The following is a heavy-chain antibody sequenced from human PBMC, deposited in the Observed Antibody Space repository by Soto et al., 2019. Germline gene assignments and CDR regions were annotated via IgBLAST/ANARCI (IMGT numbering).Heavy chain of an antibody. D-gene: IGHD3-10*01. Sequence: EMPVLESGGGLVQPGGSLRLSCAASGVTFNNYDMSWVRQAPGKGLEWVSLINSGYSTYYADSVKGRFTITRDNSKTTVYLQMNSLRVEDKAIFYCALGGYGSAGYYDSWGQGTLVTVSS. CDR2: INSGYST. V-gene: IGHV3-23*01. CDR1: GVTFNNYD. CDR3: ALGGYGSAGYYDS. J-gene: IGHJ5*01.